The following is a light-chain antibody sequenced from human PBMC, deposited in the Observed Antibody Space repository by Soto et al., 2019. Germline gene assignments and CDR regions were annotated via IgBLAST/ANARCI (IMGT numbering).Light chain of an antibody. CDR3: QQYYSSPQT. CDR1: QSVLYSSNNKYY. J-gene: IGKJ2*01. Sequence: DIVMTQSPDSLAVSLGERATINCKSSQSVLYSSNNKYYLAWYQQKPGQPPKLLIHWASTRESGVPDRFSGSASGTDFTLTISSLQAEDVAVYYCQQYYSSPQTFGQGTKLEIK. V-gene: IGKV4-1*01. CDR2: WAS.